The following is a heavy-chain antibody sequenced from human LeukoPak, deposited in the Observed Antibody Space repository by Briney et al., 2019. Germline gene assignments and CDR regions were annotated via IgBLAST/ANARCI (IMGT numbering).Heavy chain of an antibody. CDR1: GASLSSYY. CDR3: ARREGSHYSVDI. D-gene: IGHD2-21*01. Sequence: SETLPLTCTVSGASLSSYYWSWIRLSPGKGLEWIGSIYYSGVTNFNPSLKRRLAMSVDTSRNLFSLKLSSLTAADTAVYYCARREGSHYSVDIWGQGTTVTVSS. V-gene: IGHV4-59*08. J-gene: IGHJ6*02. CDR2: IYYSGVT.